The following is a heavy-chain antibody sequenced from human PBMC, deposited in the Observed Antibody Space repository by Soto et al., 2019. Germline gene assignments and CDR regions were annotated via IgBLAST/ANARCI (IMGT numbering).Heavy chain of an antibody. V-gene: IGHV1-18*01. D-gene: IGHD2-2*01. CDR2: ISVYNGNT. J-gene: IGHJ6*02. CDR1: GYTFTNYA. CDR3: ARGGYQLLYGMDV. Sequence: ASVKVSCKASGYTFTNYAISWVRQAPGQGLEWMGWISVYNGNTDYAQKLQGRVTMTTDTSTSTAYMELRSLRSDDTAVYYCARGGYQLLYGMDVWGQGTTVTVSS.